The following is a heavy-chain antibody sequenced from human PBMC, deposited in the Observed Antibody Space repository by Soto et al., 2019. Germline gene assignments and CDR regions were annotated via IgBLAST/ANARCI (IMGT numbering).Heavy chain of an antibody. V-gene: IGHV4-59*02. CDR3: ARVIGGRKLFDY. Sequence: SETMSLTCTVSGASVYNGSWTWIRQSAGKGLECIGYISYSGTINYNPSFRSRVSMSLDTSKNQFYLRLSSVAAADTAFYYCARVIGGRKLFDYLGQVTLVTVSS. CDR1: GASVYNGS. CDR2: ISYSGTI. J-gene: IGHJ4*02.